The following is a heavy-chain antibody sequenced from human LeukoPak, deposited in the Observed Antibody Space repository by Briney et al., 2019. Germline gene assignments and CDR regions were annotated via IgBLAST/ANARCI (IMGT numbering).Heavy chain of an antibody. CDR3: AKDGLAYCGGDCYPGDAFDI. V-gene: IGHV3-30*18. CDR2: ISYDGSNK. CDR1: GFTFSSYG. Sequence: GGSLRLSCAASGFTFSSYGMHWVRQAPGKGLEWVAVISYDGSNKYYADSVKGRFTISRDNSKNTLYLQMNSLRAEDTAVYYCAKDGLAYCGGDCYPGDAFDIWGQGTMVTVSS. D-gene: IGHD2-21*02. J-gene: IGHJ3*02.